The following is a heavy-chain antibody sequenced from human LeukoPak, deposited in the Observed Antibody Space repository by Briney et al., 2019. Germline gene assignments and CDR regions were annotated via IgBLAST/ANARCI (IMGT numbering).Heavy chain of an antibody. CDR2: IYYSGST. CDR1: GGSISSSSYY. J-gene: IGHJ4*02. D-gene: IGHD1-26*01. CDR3: ARVLLVGATPRGGYYFDY. V-gene: IGHV4-61*01. Sequence: YPSETLSLTCTVSGGSISSSSYYWSWIRQPPGKGLEWIGYIYYSGSTTYNPSLKSRVTISVDTSKNQFSLKLSSVTAADTAVYYCARVLLVGATPRGGYYFDYWGQGTLVTVSS.